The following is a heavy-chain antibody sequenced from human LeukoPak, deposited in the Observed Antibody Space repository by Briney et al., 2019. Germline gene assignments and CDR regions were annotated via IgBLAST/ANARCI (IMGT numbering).Heavy chain of an antibody. CDR3: ARDKGSGWYGVDY. Sequence: SETLSLTCTVSGGSISSSYWSWIQQPPGKGLEWIGYISYSGITNYNPSLKSRVTISVDTSKKQFFLKLSSVTAADTAVYYCARDKGSGWYGVDYWGQGTLITVSS. CDR2: ISYSGIT. D-gene: IGHD6-19*01. V-gene: IGHV4-59*01. CDR1: GGSISSSY. J-gene: IGHJ4*02.